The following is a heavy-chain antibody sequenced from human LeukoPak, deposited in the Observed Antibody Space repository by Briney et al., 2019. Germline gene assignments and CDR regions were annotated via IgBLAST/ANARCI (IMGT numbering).Heavy chain of an antibody. V-gene: IGHV3-21*01. CDR1: GFTFSSYS. CDR2: ISSSSSYI. D-gene: IGHD6-19*01. J-gene: IGHJ4*02. Sequence: PGGSLRLSCAASGFTFSSYSMNWVRQAPGKGLEWVSSISSSSSYIYYADSVKGRFTISRDNAKNSLYLQMNSLRAEDTAVYYCARDLQGYSSGWYRGDYWGQGTLVTVSS. CDR3: ARDLQGYSSGWYRGDY.